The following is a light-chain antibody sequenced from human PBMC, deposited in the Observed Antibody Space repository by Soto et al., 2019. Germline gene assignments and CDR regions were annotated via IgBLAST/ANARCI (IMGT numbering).Light chain of an antibody. CDR1: QSISSW. CDR2: DAS. CDR3: QQYNSYPYA. J-gene: IGKJ2*01. Sequence: DIQMTQSPSTLSASVGDRVTITCRASQSISSWLAWYQQKPGKAPKLLIYDASSLESGVPSRFSGSGSGTEFPLTISSLPPDALASYYCQQYNSYPYAFGQGTKLEIK. V-gene: IGKV1-5*01.